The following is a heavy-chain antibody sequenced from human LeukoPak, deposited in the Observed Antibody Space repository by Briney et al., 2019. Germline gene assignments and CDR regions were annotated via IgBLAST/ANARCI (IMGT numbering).Heavy chain of an antibody. Sequence: QTGGSLRLSCAASGFSVSGDYMSWVRQAPGKGLEWVSLIYADADSTYYADSVKGRFTISRDNAKNSLYLQMNSLRAEDTAVYYCARDWRSWSYSSSRGITSDYWGQGTLVTVSS. CDR1: GFSVSGDY. J-gene: IGHJ4*02. CDR2: IYADADST. D-gene: IGHD6-6*01. CDR3: ARDWRSWSYSSSRGITSDY. V-gene: IGHV3-53*01.